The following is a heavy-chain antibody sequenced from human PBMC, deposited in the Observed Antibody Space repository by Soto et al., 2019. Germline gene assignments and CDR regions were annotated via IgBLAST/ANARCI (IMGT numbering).Heavy chain of an antibody. CDR2: ISSYNVDT. V-gene: IGHV1-18*01. D-gene: IGHD3-3*01. Sequence: ASVKVSCKASGYRFNTYGISWVRQAPGQGLEWMGRISSYNVDTNYAEKFEDRLTMTTDTSTNTAYMELKSLRSDDTAVYFCARGHGEIIGAMDVWGQGTSVTVSS. CDR3: ARGHGEIIGAMDV. J-gene: IGHJ6*02. CDR1: GYRFNTYG.